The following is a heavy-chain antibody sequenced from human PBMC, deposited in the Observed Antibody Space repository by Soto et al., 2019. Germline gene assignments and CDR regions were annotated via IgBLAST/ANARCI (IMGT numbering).Heavy chain of an antibody. CDR1: GGSFSGYY. CDR3: ARGTVVVPAAIWNLDQTYNWFDP. V-gene: IGHV4-34*01. J-gene: IGHJ5*02. Sequence: PSETLSLTCAVYGGSFSGYYWSWIRQPPGKGLEWIGEINHSGSTNYNPSLKSRVTISVDTSKNQFSLKLSSVTAADTAVYYCARGTVVVPAAIWNLDQTYNWFDPWGQGTLVTVSS. CDR2: INHSGST. D-gene: IGHD2-2*01.